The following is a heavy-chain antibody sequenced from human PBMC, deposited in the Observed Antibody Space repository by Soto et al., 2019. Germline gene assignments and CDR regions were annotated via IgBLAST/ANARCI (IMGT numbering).Heavy chain of an antibody. CDR1: GLSFSSYW. CDR3: ARVRFPYGMEV. J-gene: IGHJ6*02. D-gene: IGHD4-17*01. CDR2: INSDGSST. Sequence: GSLRRSWAAAGLSFSSYWMHWVRQAPGKGLVWVSRINSDGSSTSYADSVKGRFTISRDNAKNTLYLQMNSLRAKDTAVYYCARVRFPYGMEVWGQGTTVTVSS. V-gene: IGHV3-74*01.